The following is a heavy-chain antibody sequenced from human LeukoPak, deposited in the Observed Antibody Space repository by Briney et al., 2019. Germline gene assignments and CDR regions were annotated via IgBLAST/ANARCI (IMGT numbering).Heavy chain of an antibody. CDR2: IWYDGSNK. J-gene: IGHJ4*02. CDR1: GFTFSSYG. Sequence: GGSLRLSCAASGFTFSSYGMHWVRQAPGKGLEWVAVIWYDGSNKYYADSVKGRFTISRDNSKNTLYLQMNSLRAEDTAVYYCAKAKWLLALCDYWGQGTLVTVSS. D-gene: IGHD3-22*01. CDR3: AKAKWLLALCDY. V-gene: IGHV3-33*06.